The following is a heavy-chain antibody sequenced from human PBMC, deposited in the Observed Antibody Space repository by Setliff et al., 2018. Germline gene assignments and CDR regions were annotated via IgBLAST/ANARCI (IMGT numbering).Heavy chain of an antibody. D-gene: IGHD3-22*01. V-gene: IGHV1-8*02. Sequence: ASVKVSCKASGYTFINYEINWVRQATGQGLEWMGGMNPNNGSTSYAQKFQGRVTMTRDTSTGTAYMELSSLRSEDTAVYYSAAAELGYSSYDAFDIWGQGTMVTVSS. CDR2: MNPNNGST. CDR3: AAAELGYSSYDAFDI. CDR1: GYTFINYE. J-gene: IGHJ3*02.